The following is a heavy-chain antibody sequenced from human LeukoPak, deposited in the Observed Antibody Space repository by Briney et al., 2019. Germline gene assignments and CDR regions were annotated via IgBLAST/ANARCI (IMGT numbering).Heavy chain of an antibody. J-gene: IGHJ4*02. CDR1: GFTVTTLA. D-gene: IGHD1-26*01. CDR2: IGESDGRT. CDR3: AKGPTDSCWEKMHD. V-gene: IGHV3-23*01. Sequence: GGSLRLSCAASGFTVTTLAMTWVRQAPGKGLEWVSVIGESDGRTYYADSVKGRFTITRDESKNTLYLQMNSLRAEDTAVYYCAKGPTDSCWEKMHDWGQGTLVTVSS.